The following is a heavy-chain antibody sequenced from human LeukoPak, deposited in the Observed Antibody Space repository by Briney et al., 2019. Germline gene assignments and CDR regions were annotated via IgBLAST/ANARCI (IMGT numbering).Heavy chain of an antibody. CDR1: GFTFSSYS. V-gene: IGHV3-30*18. D-gene: IGHD3-3*01. Sequence: GGSLRLSCAASGFTFSSYSMNWVRQAPGKGLEWVAVISYDGRNKYYADSVKGRFTISRDNSKNTLYLQMNSLRAEDTAVYYCAKDTNDYFDYWGQGTLVTVSS. CDR2: ISYDGRNK. J-gene: IGHJ4*02. CDR3: AKDTNDYFDY.